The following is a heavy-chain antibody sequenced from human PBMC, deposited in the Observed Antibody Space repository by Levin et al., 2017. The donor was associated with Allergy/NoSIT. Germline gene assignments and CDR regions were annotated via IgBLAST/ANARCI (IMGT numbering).Heavy chain of an antibody. D-gene: IGHD3-10*01. V-gene: IGHV1-69*13. CDR2: IIPIFGTA. J-gene: IGHJ6*02. CDR3: ARGDYGSGSTPYYYYYGMDV. CDR1: GGTFSSYA. Sequence: ASVKVSCKASGGTFSSYAISWVRQAPGQGLEWMGGIIPIFGTANYAQKFQGRVTITADESTSTAYMELSSLRSEDTAVYYCARGDYGSGSTPYYYYYGMDVWGQGTTVTVSS.